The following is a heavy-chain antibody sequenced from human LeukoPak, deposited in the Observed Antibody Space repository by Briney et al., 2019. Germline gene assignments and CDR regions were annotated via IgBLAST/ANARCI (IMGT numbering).Heavy chain of an antibody. CDR1: GCTFTSYG. Sequence: ASEKVSCKASGCTFTSYGISWVRQAPGQGLEWMGWISAYNGNTNYAQKPQGRVTMTPDKSTSTAYMELRSLRSDDTAVYYCARGLLTGYYSWVYWGQGTLITVSS. CDR3: ARGLLTGYYSWVY. V-gene: IGHV1-18*01. CDR2: ISAYNGNT. D-gene: IGHD3-9*01. J-gene: IGHJ4*02.